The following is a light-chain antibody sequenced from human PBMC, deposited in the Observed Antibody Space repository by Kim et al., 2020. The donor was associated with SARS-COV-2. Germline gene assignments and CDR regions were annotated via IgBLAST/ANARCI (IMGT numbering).Light chain of an antibody. J-gene: IGKJ2*01. V-gene: IGKV1-9*01. Sequence: STYVRHSVPHTSRASQGFSIYLAVSQQNPGKPSTLLLYAVSSLQSGLPSRFRGSGCGTDFTLKISSLQPGDFATYHCQQLNCHPYAFGKGNRL. CDR1: QGFSIY. CDR2: AVS. CDR3: QQLNCHPYA.